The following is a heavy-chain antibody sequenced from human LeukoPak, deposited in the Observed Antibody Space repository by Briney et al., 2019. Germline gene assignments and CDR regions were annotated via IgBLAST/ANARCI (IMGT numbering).Heavy chain of an antibody. CDR2: ISESGTTI. J-gene: IGHJ4*02. Sequence: QPGGSLRLSCAASGFTFSSYEMNWFRQAPGKGLEWVSYISESGTTIYYADSVKGRFTISRDNAENSLYLLMNSLRAEDTAVYYCAREGPTAALFDYWGQGTQVTVSS. V-gene: IGHV3-48*03. D-gene: IGHD4-17*01. CDR1: GFTFSSYE. CDR3: AREGPTAALFDY.